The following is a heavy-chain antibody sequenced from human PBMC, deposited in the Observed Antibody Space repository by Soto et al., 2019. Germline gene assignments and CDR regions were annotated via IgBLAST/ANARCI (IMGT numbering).Heavy chain of an antibody. J-gene: IGHJ4*02. CDR3: ARLVGNSWIDY. Sequence: ASXTLSLACAVSGGSISSSNWWSWVRHPPGKGLEWIGEIYHSGSTNYNPSLKSRIIINPDTSKNQLSLQLNSVTPEDTGVYYCARLVGNSWIDYWGQGTLVTVSS. CDR2: IYHSGST. CDR1: GGSISSSNW. D-gene: IGHD6-13*01. V-gene: IGHV4-4*02.